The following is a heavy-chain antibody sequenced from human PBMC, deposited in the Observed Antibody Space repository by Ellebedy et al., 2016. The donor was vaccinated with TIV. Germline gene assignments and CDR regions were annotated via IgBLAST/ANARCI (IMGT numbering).Heavy chain of an antibody. CDR2: IYWDDDP. D-gene: IGHD3-10*01. J-gene: IGHJ5*02. CDR1: GFSLNTDRLG. Sequence: SGPTLVQPTQTLTLTCSFSGFSLNTDRLGVGWSRQPPGKTLAWLAVIYWDDDPRFTPSLRSRLTITKDTSRNQVVLTMANMDPVDTATYYCAHLTMRRGVVFDVWGQGTPVTVSS. CDR3: AHLTMRRGVVFDV. V-gene: IGHV2-5*02.